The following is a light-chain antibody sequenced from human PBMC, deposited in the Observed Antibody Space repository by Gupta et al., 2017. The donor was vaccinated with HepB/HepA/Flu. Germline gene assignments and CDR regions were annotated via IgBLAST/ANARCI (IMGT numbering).Light chain of an antibody. J-gene: IGKJ4*01. CDR2: RVS. V-gene: IGKV2-30*01. CDR3: GQGKHWPLS. Sequence: DAVLTQSPLSLPVTLGQSASISCRSSQNLLFSDGNTFLHWYQQRPGQSPRRLIYRVSNRDSGVPDRFSGSGSGTDFTLKISRVEAEDIGVYYCGQGKHWPLSFGRGTKVDIK. CDR1: QNLLFSDGNTF.